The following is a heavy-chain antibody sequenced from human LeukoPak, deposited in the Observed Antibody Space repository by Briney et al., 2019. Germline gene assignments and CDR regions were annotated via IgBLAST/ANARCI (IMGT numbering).Heavy chain of an antibody. V-gene: IGHV3-13*01. D-gene: IGHD6-6*01. CDR3: ARSIAAAHFFDY. J-gene: IGHJ4*02. CDR1: GFTFSSYD. Sequence: GGSLRLSCAASGFTFSSYDMHWVRQATGKDLEWVSAIGTAGDTYYPGSVKGRFTISRENAKNSLYLQMNSLRAGDTAVYYCARSIAAAHFFDYWGQGTLVTVSS. CDR2: IGTAGDT.